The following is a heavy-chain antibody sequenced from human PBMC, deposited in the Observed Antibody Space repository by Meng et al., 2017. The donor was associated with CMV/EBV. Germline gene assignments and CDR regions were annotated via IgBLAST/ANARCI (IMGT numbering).Heavy chain of an antibody. CDR2: ISWDGGST. D-gene: IGHD3-10*01. CDR1: FDEYA. V-gene: IGHV3-43D*03. Sequence: FDEYAMHGVRQAPGKGLEWVSLISWDGGSTYYADSVKGRFTISRDNSKNSLYLQMNSLRAEDTALYYCAKGRGTAYYYGSGSWEQFDYWGQGTLVTVSS. CDR3: AKGRGTAYYYGSGSWEQFDY. J-gene: IGHJ4*02.